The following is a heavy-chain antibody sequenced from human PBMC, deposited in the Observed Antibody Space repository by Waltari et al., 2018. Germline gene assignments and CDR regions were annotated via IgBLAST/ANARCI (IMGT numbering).Heavy chain of an antibody. V-gene: IGHV3-33*01. D-gene: IGHD3-22*01. CDR3: ARARYYDSSGLFYGLDV. J-gene: IGHJ6*02. CDR2: IWYDGSKT. CDR1: GLRVGSYG. Sequence: QARLVGSGGGVVQPGRSLRLSCVASGLRVGSYGFLWFRQAPGKGPEWVSLIWYDGSKTYYEDSVKGRFTMSRDTSKKMFFLQMDSLRAEDTAVYYCARARYYDSSGLFYGLDVWGQGTTVTVSS.